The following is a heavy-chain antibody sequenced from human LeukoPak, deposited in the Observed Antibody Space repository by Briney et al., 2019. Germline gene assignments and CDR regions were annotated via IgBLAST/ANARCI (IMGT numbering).Heavy chain of an antibody. D-gene: IGHD6-19*01. CDR1: GFTFDDYA. J-gene: IGHJ4*02. CDR2: ISWNSGSI. Sequence: GGSLRLSCAASGFTFDDYAMHWVRQAPGKGLEWVSGISWNSGSIGYADSVKGRFTISRDNSKNTLYLQMNSLRAEDTAVYYCAKALWQWLVNVSFDYWGQGTLVTVSS. V-gene: IGHV3-9*01. CDR3: AKALWQWLVNVSFDY.